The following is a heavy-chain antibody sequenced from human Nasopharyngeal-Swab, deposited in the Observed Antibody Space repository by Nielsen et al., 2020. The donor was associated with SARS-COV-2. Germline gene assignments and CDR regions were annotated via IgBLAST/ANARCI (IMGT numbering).Heavy chain of an antibody. Sequence: GESLKISCKVSGYVFSSYWIGWVRQMPGKGLEWMGIIYPGDSNTGYSPSFQGQVTMSADKSINTAYLQWSSLKASDTAMYYCARGGRVGSNSFLYYWGQGTLVTASS. CDR2: IYPGDSNT. J-gene: IGHJ4*02. CDR1: GYVFSSYW. V-gene: IGHV5-51*01. CDR3: ARGGRVGSNSFLYY. D-gene: IGHD2-2*03.